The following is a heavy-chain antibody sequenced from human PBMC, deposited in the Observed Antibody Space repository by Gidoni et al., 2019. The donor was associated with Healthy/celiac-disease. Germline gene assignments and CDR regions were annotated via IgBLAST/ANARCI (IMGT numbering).Heavy chain of an antibody. CDR2: INPNSGGT. Sequence: QEQLVQSGAEVKKPGASVKVSCKASGYHFTGYYMHWVRQAPGQGLEWMGWINPNSGGTNYAQKFQGRVTMTRDTSISTAYMELSRLRSDDTAVYYCARNRRGCSGGSCYRWFDPWGQGTLVTVSS. CDR3: ARNRRGCSGGSCYRWFDP. CDR1: GYHFTGYY. J-gene: IGHJ5*02. D-gene: IGHD2-15*01. V-gene: IGHV1-2*02.